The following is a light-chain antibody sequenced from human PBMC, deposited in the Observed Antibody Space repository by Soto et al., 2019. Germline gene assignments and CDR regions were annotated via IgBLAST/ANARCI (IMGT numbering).Light chain of an antibody. V-gene: IGKV3-20*01. CDR2: GAS. J-gene: IGKJ1*01. CDR3: QQYGNSPRT. Sequence: IVLTQSPGTLSLSPGERATLSCRARQSVSSSYLAWHQQKPGQAPRLLIYGASSRATGIPDRFSGSGSGTDFTLTISRLEPEDFAVYYCQQYGNSPRTFGQGPKVDIK. CDR1: QSVSSSY.